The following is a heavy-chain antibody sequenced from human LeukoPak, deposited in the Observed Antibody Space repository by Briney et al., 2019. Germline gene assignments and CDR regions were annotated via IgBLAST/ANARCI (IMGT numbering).Heavy chain of an antibody. J-gene: IGHJ2*01. D-gene: IGHD3-3*01. CDR2: ISAYNGNT. Sequence: ASVKVSCKASGYTFTNYGISWVRQAPGQGLEWMGWISAYNGNTNYAENLQGRVTMTTDTSTNIAYMELRSLRSDDTAVYYCARSSITIFGVVHWYFDLWGRGTLVTVSS. CDR3: ARSSITIFGVVHWYFDL. CDR1: GYTFTNYG. V-gene: IGHV1-18*01.